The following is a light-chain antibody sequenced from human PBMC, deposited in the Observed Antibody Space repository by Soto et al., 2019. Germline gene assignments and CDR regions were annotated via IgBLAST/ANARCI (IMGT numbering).Light chain of an antibody. CDR3: QQYDRWPPKT. J-gene: IGKJ1*01. Sequence: EIVMTQSPATLSVSPGERATLSCRASQSVRSNLAWYQQKPGQAPRLLIYGASTRATGIPARFSGSGSGTQFILTISSLQSDDSAVYYCQQYDRWPPKTFGQGTKVDIK. CDR2: GAS. V-gene: IGKV3-15*01. CDR1: QSVRSN.